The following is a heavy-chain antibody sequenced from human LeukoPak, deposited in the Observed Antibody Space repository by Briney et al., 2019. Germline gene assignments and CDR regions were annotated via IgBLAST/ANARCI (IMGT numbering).Heavy chain of an antibody. V-gene: IGHV3-73*01. CDR1: GFTFSGSA. D-gene: IGHD2-21*02. CDR3: TILGAYCGGDCYSSFSDAFDI. Sequence: GGSLRLSCAASGFTFSGSAMHWVRQASGKGLEWVGRIRSKANSYATAYAASVKGRFTIPRDDSKSTAYLQMNSLKTEDTALYYCTILGAYCGGDCYSSFSDAFDIWGQGTMVTVSS. CDR2: IRSKANSYAT. J-gene: IGHJ3*02.